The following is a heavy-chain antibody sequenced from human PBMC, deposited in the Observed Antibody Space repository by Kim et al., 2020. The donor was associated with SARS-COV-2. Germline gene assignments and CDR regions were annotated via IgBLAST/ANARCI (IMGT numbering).Heavy chain of an antibody. V-gene: IGHV1-18*01. CDR3: ARGLVVPAAKGSFYYYYYMDV. CDR1: GYTFTSYG. Sequence: ASVKVSCKASGYTFTSYGISWVRQAPGQGLEWMGWISAYNGNTNYAQKLQGRVTMTTDTSTSTAYMELRSLRSDDTAVYYCARGLVVPAAKGSFYYYYYMDVWGKGTTVTVSS. D-gene: IGHD2-2*01. J-gene: IGHJ6*03. CDR2: ISAYNGNT.